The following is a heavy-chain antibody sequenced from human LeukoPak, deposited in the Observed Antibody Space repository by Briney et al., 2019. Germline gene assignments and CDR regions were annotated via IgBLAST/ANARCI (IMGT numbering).Heavy chain of an antibody. CDR3: AKDHMVRGILDAFDI. CDR1: VFTFTSYA. D-gene: IGHD3-10*01. Sequence: PGGSLRLSCAASVFTFTSYAMSWVRQAPGKGLEWGSAISGSGGSTYYADSVKGRFTISRDNSKNTLYLQMNSLRAEDTAVYYCAKDHMVRGILDAFDIWGQGTMVTVSS. V-gene: IGHV3-23*01. J-gene: IGHJ3*02. CDR2: ISGSGGST.